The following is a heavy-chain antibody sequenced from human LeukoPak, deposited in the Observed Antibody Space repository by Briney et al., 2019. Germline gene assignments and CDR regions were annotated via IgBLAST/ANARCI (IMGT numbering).Heavy chain of an antibody. Sequence: ASVKVSCTASGYTFTSYAMHWVRQAPGQRLEWMGWINAGNGNTKYSQKFQGRVTITRDTSASTAYMELSSLRSEDTAVYYCARGRGVAGTGTKYYFDYWGQGTLVTVSS. J-gene: IGHJ4*02. CDR2: INAGNGNT. V-gene: IGHV1-3*01. CDR3: ARGRGVAGTGTKYYFDY. D-gene: IGHD6-19*01. CDR1: GYTFTSYA.